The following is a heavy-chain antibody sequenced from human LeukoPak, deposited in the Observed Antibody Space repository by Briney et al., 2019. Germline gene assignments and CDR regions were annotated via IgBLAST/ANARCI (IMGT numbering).Heavy chain of an antibody. Sequence: SETLSLTCAVYGGSFSGYYWSWIRQPPGKGLEWIGEINHSGSTNYNPSLKSRVTISVDTSKNQFSLKLSSVTAADTAVYYCARAGRKRGYRPDLYYFAYWGQGTLVTVSS. J-gene: IGHJ4*02. D-gene: IGHD5-18*01. CDR2: INHSGST. V-gene: IGHV4-34*01. CDR1: GGSFSGYY. CDR3: ARAGRKRGYRPDLYYFAY.